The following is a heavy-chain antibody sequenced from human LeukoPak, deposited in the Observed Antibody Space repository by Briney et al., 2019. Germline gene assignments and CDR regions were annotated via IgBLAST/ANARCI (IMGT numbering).Heavy chain of an antibody. J-gene: IGHJ6*03. CDR3: ARGRSSSWYTRYYYMDV. D-gene: IGHD6-13*01. Sequence: SETLSLTCAVYGGSFSGYYWSWIRQPPGKGLEWIGEINHSGSTNYNPSLKSRVTISVDTSKNQFSLKLSSVTAADTAVYYCARGRSSSWYTRYYYMDVWGKGTTVTVSS. CDR1: GGSFSGYY. V-gene: IGHV4-34*01. CDR2: INHSGST.